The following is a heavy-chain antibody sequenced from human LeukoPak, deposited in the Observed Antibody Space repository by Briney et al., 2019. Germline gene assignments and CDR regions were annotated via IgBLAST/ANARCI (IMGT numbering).Heavy chain of an antibody. CDR2: IWYDGSNK. J-gene: IGHJ4*02. CDR3: AKVSSSSWFSADC. D-gene: IGHD6-13*01. V-gene: IGHV3-33*06. CDR1: GFTFSSYG. Sequence: RSLRLSCAASGFTFSSYGMHWVRQAPGKGLEWVAVIWYDGSNKYYADSVKGRFTISRDNSKNTLYLQMNSLRAEDTAVYYCAKVSSSSWFSADCWGQGTLVTASS.